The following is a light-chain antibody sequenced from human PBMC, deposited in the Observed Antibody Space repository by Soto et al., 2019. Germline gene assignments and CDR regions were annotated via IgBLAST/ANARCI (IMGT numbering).Light chain of an antibody. CDR2: GTS. V-gene: IGKV3-20*01. CDR3: QQYVTSLLT. Sequence: EILLTQSPGTLSLSPGERATLSCRASESVSSSYLAWYQQKPGEAPRLLIYGTSSRAPGIPDRFSGSGSGTDFILTISRLEPEDFALYYCQQYVTSLLTFGGGTKVEFK. CDR1: ESVSSSY. J-gene: IGKJ4*01.